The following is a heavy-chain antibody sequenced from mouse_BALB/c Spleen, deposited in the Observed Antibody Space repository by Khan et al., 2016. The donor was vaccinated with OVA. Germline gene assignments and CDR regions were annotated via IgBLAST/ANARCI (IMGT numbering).Heavy chain of an antibody. J-gene: IGHJ3*01. CDR1: GYSITSEYT. CDR2: ISYSGNT. V-gene: IGHV3-2*02. CDR3: ARKECYDYDPFPY. Sequence: EVKLLESGPGLVKPSQSLSLTCTVTGYSITSEYTWNWIRQFPGNKLEWMGFISYSGNTRYNPSLKSRISITRDTSKNQFFLQLNSVTSEDTATYYCARKECYDYDPFPYWGQGTLVTVSA. D-gene: IGHD2-4*01.